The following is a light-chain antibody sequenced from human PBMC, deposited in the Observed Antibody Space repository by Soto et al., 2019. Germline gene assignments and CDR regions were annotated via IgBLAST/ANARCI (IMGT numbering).Light chain of an antibody. V-gene: IGKV3-15*01. CDR3: QQYNKWPRT. J-gene: IGKJ1*01. Sequence: EVVMTQSPVTLSLSPGDRATVSCRASQTVVTHLAWFQQKPGQPPRLLIYDASATATGIPARFSGSGSGTKFTLTISSLQSEDFAVYYCQQYNKWPRTFGQGTKVE. CDR1: QTVVTH. CDR2: DAS.